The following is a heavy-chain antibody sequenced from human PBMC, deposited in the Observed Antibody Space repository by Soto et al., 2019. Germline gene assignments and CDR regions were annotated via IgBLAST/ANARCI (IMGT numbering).Heavy chain of an antibody. CDR1: GYSFTSYW. CDR2: IYPGDSDT. J-gene: IGHJ5*02. V-gene: IGHV5-51*01. D-gene: IGHD2-21*01. CDR3: ARHLDEDSPPGWFDP. Sequence: PGESLKISCKGSGYSFTSYWIGWVRQMPGKGLEWMGIIYPGDSDTKYSPSFQGQVTISADKSINTAYLQWSSLKASDTAMYYCARHLDEDSPPGWFDPWGQGTLVTVSS.